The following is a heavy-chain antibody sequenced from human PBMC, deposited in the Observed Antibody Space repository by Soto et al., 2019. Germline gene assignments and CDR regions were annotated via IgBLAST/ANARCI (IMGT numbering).Heavy chain of an antibody. V-gene: IGHV3-48*04. D-gene: IGHD5-18*01. J-gene: IGHJ4*02. CDR1: GYTFTSYG. CDR3: ARENSVQAWLHHFDH. CDR2: ISDDGASV. Sequence: ASVKVSCKASGYTFTSYGISWVRQAPGRGLEWVSYISDDGASVYYADSLKGRFTISRDNAKNSLSLQMNNLRAEDTAVYYCARENSVQAWLHHFDHWGLGTLVTVSS.